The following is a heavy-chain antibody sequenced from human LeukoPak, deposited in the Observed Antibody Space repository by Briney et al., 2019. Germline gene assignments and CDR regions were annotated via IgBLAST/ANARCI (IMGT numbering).Heavy chain of an antibody. Sequence: PSETLSLTCTVSSGSISNYYWSWIRQPPGKGLEWIGFSDYSGNTNYNPSLKSRDTISLDTSKDQIALKLSSVTAADTAVYYCARLNGGGWGQGTLVVVTS. CDR1: SGSISNYY. V-gene: IGHV4-59*08. CDR3: ARLNGGG. CDR2: SDYSGNT. J-gene: IGHJ4*02. D-gene: IGHD2-8*01.